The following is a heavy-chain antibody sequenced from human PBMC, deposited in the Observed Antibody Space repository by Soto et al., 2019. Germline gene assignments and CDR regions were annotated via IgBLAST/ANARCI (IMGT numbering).Heavy chain of an antibody. CDR2: IYYSGST. D-gene: IGHD3-10*01. V-gene: IGHV4-39*01. J-gene: IGHJ6*02. Sequence: SETLCLTCTVSGGSISSSSYYWGWIRQPPGKGLEWIGSIYYSGSTYYNPSLKSRVTISVDTSKNQFSLKLSSVTAADTAVYYCARREGFGELLSYYGMDVWGQGTTVT. CDR3: ARREGFGELLSYYGMDV. CDR1: GGSISSSSYY.